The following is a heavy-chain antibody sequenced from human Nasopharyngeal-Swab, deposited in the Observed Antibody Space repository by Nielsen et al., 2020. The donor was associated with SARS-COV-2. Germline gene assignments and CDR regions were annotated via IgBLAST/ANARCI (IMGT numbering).Heavy chain of an antibody. V-gene: IGHV4-4*07. D-gene: IGHD6-13*01. Sequence: WIRQPPGKGLEWIGRIYTSGSTNYNPSLKSRVTMLVDTSKNQFSLKLSSVTAADTAVYYCARDPYAYSSSWYDDSGYFDYWGQGTLVTVSS. CDR2: IYTSGST. J-gene: IGHJ4*02. CDR3: ARDPYAYSSSWYDDSGYFDY.